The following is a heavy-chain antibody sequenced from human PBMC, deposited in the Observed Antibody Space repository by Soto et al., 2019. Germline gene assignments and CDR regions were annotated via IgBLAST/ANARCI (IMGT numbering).Heavy chain of an antibody. J-gene: IGHJ5*02. V-gene: IGHV1-69*01. CDR1: GGTFSSYT. CDR2: IIPIFGTA. D-gene: IGHD6-13*01. Sequence: QVQLVQSGTEVKKPGSSVKVSCKASGGTFSSYTISWVRQAPGQGLEWMGGIIPIFGTANYAQKFQGRVTITADESTSTAYIELGSLRSEDTAVYYCARDTSPGYSTRRTWFDPWGQGTLVTVSS. CDR3: ARDTSPGYSTRRTWFDP.